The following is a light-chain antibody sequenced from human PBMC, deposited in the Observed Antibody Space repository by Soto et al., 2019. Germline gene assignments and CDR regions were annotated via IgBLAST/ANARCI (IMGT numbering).Light chain of an antibody. CDR1: QSISSW. V-gene: IGKV1-5*01. CDR2: DAS. J-gene: IGKJ1*01. Sequence: DIQMTQSPSTLSASVGDRVTITCRASQSISSWLAWYQQKPGKAPKLLINDASSLESGVPSRFSGSGSGTEFTLTISSLQTDDFASYYCQQYDSYSWTFGQGTKVDIK. CDR3: QQYDSYSWT.